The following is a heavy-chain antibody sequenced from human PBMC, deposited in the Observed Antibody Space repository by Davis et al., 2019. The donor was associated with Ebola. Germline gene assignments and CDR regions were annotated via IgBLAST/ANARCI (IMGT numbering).Heavy chain of an antibody. J-gene: IGHJ6*03. CDR3: ARVEVVPAASLPRYYYYYMDV. CDR1: GGSFSGYY. CDR2: INHSGST. V-gene: IGHV4-34*01. Sequence: PSETLSLTCAVYGGSFSGYYWSWIHQPPGKGLEWIGEINHSGSTNYNPSLKSRVTISVDTSKNQFSLKLSSVTAADTAVYYCARVEVVPAASLPRYYYYYMDVWGKGTTVTVSS. D-gene: IGHD2-2*01.